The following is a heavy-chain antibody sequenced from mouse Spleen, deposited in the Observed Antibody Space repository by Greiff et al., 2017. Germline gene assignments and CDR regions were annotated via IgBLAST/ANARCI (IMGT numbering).Heavy chain of an antibody. V-gene: IGHV5-12*02. Sequence: DVQLVESGGGLVQPGGSLKLSCATSGFTFSDYYMYWVRQTPEKRLEWVAYISNGGGSTYYPDTVKGRFTISRDNAKNTLYLQMSRLKSEDTAMYYCARPYGNYGYFDVWGAGTTVTVSS. CDR2: ISNGGGST. J-gene: IGHJ1*01. D-gene: IGHD2-10*02. CDR1: GFTFSDYY. CDR3: ARPYGNYGYFDV.